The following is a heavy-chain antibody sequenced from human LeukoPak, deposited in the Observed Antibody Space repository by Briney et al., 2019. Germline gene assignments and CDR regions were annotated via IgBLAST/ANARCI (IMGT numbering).Heavy chain of an antibody. CDR2: ISGSSGST. CDR3: AKAGYCSSTSCYWGYYYYMDV. CDR1: GFTFSSYA. V-gene: IGHV3-23*01. J-gene: IGHJ6*03. D-gene: IGHD2-2*01. Sequence: GGSLRLYCAASGFTFSSYAMRWVRQVPGKGREWVIVISGSSGSTYYADAVKGRLTTSRDNSKNTLYLQMNSLRAEDTAVYYCAKAGYCSSTSCYWGYYYYMDVWGKGTTVTVSS.